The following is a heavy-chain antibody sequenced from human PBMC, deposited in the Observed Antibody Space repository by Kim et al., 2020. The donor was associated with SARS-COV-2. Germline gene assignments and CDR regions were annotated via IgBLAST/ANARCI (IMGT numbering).Heavy chain of an antibody. D-gene: IGHD3-10*01. CDR3: ARDGERGYDMDV. CDR1: GFTFSTYN. J-gene: IGHJ6*02. CDR2: ITRHRNTI. Sequence: GGSLRLSCAASGFTFSTYNMDWVRQAPGKGLEWISYITRHRNTIYYADSVKGRFTISRDNAKNSLYLQMSSLRAEDTAVYYCARDGERGYDMDVWGQGTTVTVSS. V-gene: IGHV3-48*04.